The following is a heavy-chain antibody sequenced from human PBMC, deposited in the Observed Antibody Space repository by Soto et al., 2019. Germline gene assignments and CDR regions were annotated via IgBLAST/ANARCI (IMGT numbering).Heavy chain of an antibody. V-gene: IGHV3-23*01. D-gene: IGHD2-2*01. CDR3: AKGRGYCSSTSCYVGSDY. CDR2: ISGSGGST. CDR1: GFTFSSYA. Sequence: EVQLLESGGGLVQPGGSLRLSCAASGFTFSSYAMSWVRQAPGKGLEWVSAISGSGGSTYYADSVKGRFTISRDNSKNEVYLQMNSLRAEETAVHYCAKGRGYCSSTSCYVGSDYWGQGSLVTVSS. J-gene: IGHJ4*02.